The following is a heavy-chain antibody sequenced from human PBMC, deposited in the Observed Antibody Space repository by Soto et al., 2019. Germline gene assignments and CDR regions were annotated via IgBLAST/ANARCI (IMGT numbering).Heavy chain of an antibody. D-gene: IGHD6-19*01. CDR3: AKGGTSGWAYYYGMDV. CDR1: GFTFSSYA. CDR2: ISSGSGGNT. Sequence: EVQLLESGGGLVQPGGSLGLSCATSGFTFSSYAMTWVRQAPGRGLDWVSAISSGSGGNTYYADSVKGRFTISRDNSKHTLYLQMNRLRAEDTAVYYCAKGGTSGWAYYYGMDVWGQGTTVTVSS. V-gene: IGHV3-23*01. J-gene: IGHJ6*02.